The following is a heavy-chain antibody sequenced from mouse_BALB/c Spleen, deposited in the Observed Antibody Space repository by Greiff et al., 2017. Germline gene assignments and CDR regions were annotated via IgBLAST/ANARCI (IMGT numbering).Heavy chain of an antibody. CDR2: ISSGGSYT. CDR1: GFPFSSYA. D-gene: IGHD1-1*01. J-gene: IGHJ4*01. V-gene: IGHV5-9-4*01. CDR3: ARDLYYGSSYGAMDY. Sequence: EVKLVESGGGLVKPGGSLNLSCAASGFPFSSYAMSWVRQSPGKRLEWVAEISSGGSYTYYPDTVTGRFTISRDNAKNTLYLERSSLRSEDTAMYYCARDLYYGSSYGAMDYWGQGTSVTVSS.